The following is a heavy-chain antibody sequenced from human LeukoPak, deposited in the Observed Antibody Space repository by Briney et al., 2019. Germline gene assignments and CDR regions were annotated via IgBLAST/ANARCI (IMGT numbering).Heavy chain of an antibody. D-gene: IGHD2-2*02. J-gene: IGHJ3*02. CDR3: ARGMSGYTEDPFDI. Sequence: GASVKVSCKASGGTFSSYAISWVRQAPGQGLEWMGWISAYNGNTNYAQKLQGRVTMTTDTSTSTAYMELRSLRSDDTAVYFCARGMSGYTEDPFDIWGQGTVVTVSS. CDR1: GGTFSSYA. V-gene: IGHV1-18*01. CDR2: ISAYNGNT.